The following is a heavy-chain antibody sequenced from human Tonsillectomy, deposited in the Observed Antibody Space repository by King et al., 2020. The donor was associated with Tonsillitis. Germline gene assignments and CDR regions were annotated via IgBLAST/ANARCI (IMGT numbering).Heavy chain of an antibody. Sequence: VQLVASGGGLVKPGGSLRLSCATSGFTFSNYDMNWVRQAPGKGLEWVSSIRSSSRYIYYVDSVKGRFTISRDNAKNSLYLQMNSRRDEDTAVYYCAKDKGADYYDSGRGAYDMWGQGTMVIVSS. CDR1: GFTFSNYD. CDR2: IRSSSRYI. D-gene: IGHD3-22*01. J-gene: IGHJ3*02. CDR3: AKDKGADYYDSGRGAYDM. V-gene: IGHV3-21*01.